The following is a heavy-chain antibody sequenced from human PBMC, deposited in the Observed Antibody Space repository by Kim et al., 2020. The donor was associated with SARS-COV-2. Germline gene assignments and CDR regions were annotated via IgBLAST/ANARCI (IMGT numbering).Heavy chain of an antibody. CDR2: ISHHGGIT. D-gene: IGHD3-10*01. CDR3: AEEEGGAGSSYEAWFDH. J-gene: IGHJ5*02. CDR1: GFTFSNHG. V-gene: IGHV3-30*18. Sequence: GGSLRLSCAASGFTFSNHGMHWIRQAPGKGLQWVAVISHHGGITYYADFAKGRFSISRDNSKNTLYLQMNSLRPDDMAVYYCAEEEGGAGSSYEAWFDHWGQGALVTVSS.